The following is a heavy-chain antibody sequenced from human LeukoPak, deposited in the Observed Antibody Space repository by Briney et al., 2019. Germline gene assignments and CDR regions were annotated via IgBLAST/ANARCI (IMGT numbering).Heavy chain of an antibody. Sequence: GASVKVSCKASVGTFSSYAISWVRQAPGQGLEWMGGIIPIFGTANYAQKFQGRVTITTDESTSTAYMELSSLRSEDTAVYYCVRGYYGSGSYLYYYMDVWGKGTTVTVSS. CDR3: VRGYYGSGSYLYYYMDV. D-gene: IGHD3-10*01. CDR1: VGTFSSYA. CDR2: IIPIFGTA. J-gene: IGHJ6*03. V-gene: IGHV1-69*05.